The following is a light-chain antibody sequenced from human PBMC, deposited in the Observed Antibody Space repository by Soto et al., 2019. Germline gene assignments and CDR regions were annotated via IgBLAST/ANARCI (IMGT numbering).Light chain of an antibody. J-gene: IGLJ1*01. CDR2: EVS. CDR1: SSDVGAYNY. CDR3: SSYRSTSNYV. Sequence: QSALTQPASVSGSPGQSITISCTGTSSDVGAYNYVSWFQQHPDRVPKLIIYEVSNRPSGVSGRFSGSKSGNTASLTISGLEAEDEADYYCSSYRSTSNYVFGSGTKVTVL. V-gene: IGLV2-14*01.